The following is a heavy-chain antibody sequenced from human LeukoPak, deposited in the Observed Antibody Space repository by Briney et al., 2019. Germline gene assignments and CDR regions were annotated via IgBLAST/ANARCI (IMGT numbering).Heavy chain of an antibody. CDR1: GGSISSSSYY. D-gene: IGHD6-13*01. V-gene: IGHV4-39*02. CDR2: IYYSGST. J-gene: IGHJ4*02. Sequence: SETLSLTCTVSGGSISSSSYYWGWIRQPPGKGLEWMGSIYYSGSTHYNPSLKSRVTISVDTSKNHFSLKLSSVTATDTAVYYCARVETEGSSWYGVHYFDYWGQGTQVTVSS. CDR3: ARVETEGSSWYGVHYFDY.